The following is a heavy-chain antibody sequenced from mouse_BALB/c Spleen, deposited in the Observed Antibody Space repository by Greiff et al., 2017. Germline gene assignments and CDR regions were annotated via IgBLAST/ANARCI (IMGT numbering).Heavy chain of an antibody. CDR3: ARDGGNYDAMDY. J-gene: IGHJ4*01. V-gene: IGHV2-9*02. CDR2: IWAGGST. CDR1: GFSLTSYG. Sequence: VKLMESGPGLVAPSQSLSITCTVSGFSLTSYGVHWVRQPPGKGLEWLGVIWAGGSTNYNSALMSRLSISKDNSKSQVFLKMNSLQTDDTAMYYCARDGGNYDAMDYWRQGTSVTVSS. D-gene: IGHD2-1*01.